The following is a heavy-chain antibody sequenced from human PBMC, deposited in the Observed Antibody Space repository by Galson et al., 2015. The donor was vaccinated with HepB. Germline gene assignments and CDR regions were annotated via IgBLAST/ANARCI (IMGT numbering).Heavy chain of an antibody. Sequence: SLRLSCAASGFTFSDYYMSWIRQAPGKGLEWVSYISSSSSYTNYADSVKGRFTISRDNAKNSLYLQMNSLRAEDAAVYYCARGRWSDTAVDYWGQGTLVTVSS. CDR1: GFTFSDYY. D-gene: IGHD5-18*01. CDR3: ARGRWSDTAVDY. V-gene: IGHV3-11*05. J-gene: IGHJ4*02. CDR2: ISSSSSYT.